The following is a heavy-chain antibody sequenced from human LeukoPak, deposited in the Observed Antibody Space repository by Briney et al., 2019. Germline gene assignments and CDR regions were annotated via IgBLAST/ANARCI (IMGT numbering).Heavy chain of an antibody. V-gene: IGHV1-8*01. CDR3: ARWNSNYAEYFQH. CDR2: MNPNSGNT. J-gene: IGHJ1*01. D-gene: IGHD4-11*01. CDR1: GYTFTSYD. Sequence: ASVKVSCKASGYTFTSYDINWLRQATGQGLEWMGWMNPNSGNTGYAQKFQGRVTMTRNTSISTAYMELSSLRSEDTAVYYCARWNSNYAEYFQHWGQGTLVTVSS.